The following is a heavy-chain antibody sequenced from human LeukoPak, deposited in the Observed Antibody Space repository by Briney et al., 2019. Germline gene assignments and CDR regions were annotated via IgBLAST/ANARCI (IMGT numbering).Heavy chain of an antibody. CDR1: GFTFSSYG. V-gene: IGHV3-30*18. J-gene: IGHJ5*02. CDR3: AKDPTPPGWFGELTFDP. D-gene: IGHD3-10*01. Sequence: GGSLRLSCAASGFTFSSYGMHWVRQAPGKGLEWVAVISYDGSNKYYADSVKGRFTISRDNSKNTLYLQINSLRAEDTAVYYCAKDPTPPGWFGELTFDPWGQGTLVTVSS. CDR2: ISYDGSNK.